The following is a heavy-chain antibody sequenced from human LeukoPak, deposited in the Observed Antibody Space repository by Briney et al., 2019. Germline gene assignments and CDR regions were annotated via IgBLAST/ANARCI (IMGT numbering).Heavy chain of an antibody. V-gene: IGHV3-7*01. Sequence: GGSLRLSCAASGFTFSTSWMSWVRLAPGRGLEWVANIKQDGSEKNYVDSVKGRFTISRDNAQNSLYLQMHSLRAEDTAVYYCARDSTDYYDSSGYYGALDSWGQGTLVTVSS. D-gene: IGHD3-22*01. J-gene: IGHJ4*02. CDR3: ARDSTDYYDSSGYYGALDS. CDR2: IKQDGSEK. CDR1: GFTFSTSW.